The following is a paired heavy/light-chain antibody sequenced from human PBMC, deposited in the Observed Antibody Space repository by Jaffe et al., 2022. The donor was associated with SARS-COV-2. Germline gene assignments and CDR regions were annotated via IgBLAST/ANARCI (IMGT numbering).Heavy chain of an antibody. Sequence: QVHLQESGPGLVKPSETLSLTCTVSGGSVRDPIYYWTWIRQPPGKGLEWLGFVYYSGNTNYNPSLKSRVTISLDTSKNQFSLRLSSVTAADTAVYFCARFPVPTVYDVFDIWGQGTKVTVSS. J-gene: IGHJ3*02. V-gene: IGHV4-61*01. CDR3: ARFPVPTVYDVFDI. CDR1: GGSVRDPIYY. CDR2: VYYSGNT. D-gene: IGHD4-17*01.
Light chain of an antibody. CDR1: SSDVGGYNL. CDR2: EGT. Sequence: QSALTQPASVSGTPGQSITISCTGTSSDVGGYNLVSWYQQHPGKAPKLIIYEGTKRPSGVSNRFSGSKSGSTASLTISGLQAEDEDEADYYCCSYAGSYTWLFGGGTKLTVL. CDR3: CSYAGSYTWL. J-gene: IGLJ3*02. V-gene: IGLV2-23*01.